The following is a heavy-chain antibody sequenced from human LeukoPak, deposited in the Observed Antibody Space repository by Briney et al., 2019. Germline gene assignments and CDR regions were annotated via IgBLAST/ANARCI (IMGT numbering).Heavy chain of an antibody. Sequence: SETLSLTCTVSGGSMSSYYWSWIRQPPGKGLEWIAYIYSSGRTNHNPFLKSRVTISVSTSRNQFSLKLSSVTAADTAVYYCARHLDYGDHQGAFDIWGQGTMVTVSS. D-gene: IGHD4-17*01. J-gene: IGHJ3*02. CDR2: IYSSGRT. V-gene: IGHV4-59*08. CDR1: GGSMSSYY. CDR3: ARHLDYGDHQGAFDI.